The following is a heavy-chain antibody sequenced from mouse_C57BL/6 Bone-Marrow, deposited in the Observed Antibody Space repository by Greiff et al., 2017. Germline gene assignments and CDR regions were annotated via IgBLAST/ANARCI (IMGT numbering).Heavy chain of an antibody. CDR2: IYPRDGSP. V-gene: IGHV1-85*01. D-gene: IGHD1-1*01. CDR3: ARDYGSSYWYFDV. Sequence: VQLVESGPELVKPGASVKLSCKASGYTFTSYDINWVKQRPGQGLEWIGGIYPRDGSPKYNEKFKGKATLTVDTSSSTAYMELHSLTSDDSAVYFCARDYGSSYWYFDVWGTGTTVTVSS. J-gene: IGHJ1*03. CDR1: GYTFTSYD.